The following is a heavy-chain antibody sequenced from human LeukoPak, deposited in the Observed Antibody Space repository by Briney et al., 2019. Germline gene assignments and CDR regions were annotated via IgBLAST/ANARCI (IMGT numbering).Heavy chain of an antibody. J-gene: IGHJ6*03. CDR1: GFTFSDYY. CDR2: ISSSGSTI. Sequence: GGSLRLSCAASGFTFSDYYMSWIRQAPGKGLEWVSYISSSGSTIYYADSVKGRFTISRDNAKNSLYLQMNSLRAEDTAAYYCARSAALGYYYYYMDVWGKGTTVTVSS. D-gene: IGHD2-2*01. V-gene: IGHV3-11*04. CDR3: ARSAALGYYYYYMDV.